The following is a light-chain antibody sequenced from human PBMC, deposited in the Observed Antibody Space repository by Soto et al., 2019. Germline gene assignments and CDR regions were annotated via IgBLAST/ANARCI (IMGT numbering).Light chain of an antibody. CDR2: NVI. Sequence: QSVLTQPRSVSGSPGQSVTISCTGTSSVVGGYNFVSWYQHHPGKAPKLMIYNVIQRPSGVPDRFSASKSGNTASLTISGLQAEDEADYYCCSYAGSYTYVFGTGTKVTVL. J-gene: IGLJ1*01. V-gene: IGLV2-11*01. CDR3: CSYAGSYTYV. CDR1: SSVVGGYNF.